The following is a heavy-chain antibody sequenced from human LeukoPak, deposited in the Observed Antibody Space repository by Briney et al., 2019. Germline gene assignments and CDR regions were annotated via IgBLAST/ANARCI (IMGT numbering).Heavy chain of an antibody. CDR2: IYPGDSDT. J-gene: IGHJ4*02. V-gene: IGHV5-51*01. D-gene: IGHD3-22*01. Sequence: GEPLKISCKGSGYSFTSYWIGWVRQMPGKGLEWMGIIYPGDSDTRYSPSFQGQVTISADKSISTAYLQWSSLKASDTAMYYCARLDTTLESSGYYDLSTVDYWGQGTLVTVSS. CDR3: ARLDTTLESSGYYDLSTVDY. CDR1: GYSFTSYW.